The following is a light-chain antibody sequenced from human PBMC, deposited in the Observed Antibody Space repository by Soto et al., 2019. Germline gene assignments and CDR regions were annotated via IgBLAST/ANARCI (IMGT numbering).Light chain of an antibody. J-gene: IGKJ1*01. CDR2: GVS. V-gene: IGKV1-9*01. Sequence: QLTQSPSSLSASVGDRVTITCRASQGIPSYFAWYQQKPGKAPKLLIYGVSSLHSGVPSRFSGSGSGTEFTLTISSLQPDGFATYYCQQYNSYSWTFGQGTKVDIK. CDR1: QGIPSY. CDR3: QQYNSYSWT.